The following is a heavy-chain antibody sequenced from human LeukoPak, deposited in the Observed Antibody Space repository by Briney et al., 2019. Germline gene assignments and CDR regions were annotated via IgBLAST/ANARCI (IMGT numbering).Heavy chain of an antibody. D-gene: IGHD1/OR15-1a*01. CDR2: INPSGGTT. Sequence: GASVKVSCKASGYTFTSYYMHWVRQAPGQGLEWMGIINPSGGTTSYAQKFQGRVTMTRDTSTSTVYMELSSLRSEDTAVYYCARVPKNTIYGMDVWGQGTTVSLSS. CDR3: ARVPKNTIYGMDV. J-gene: IGHJ6*02. V-gene: IGHV1-46*01. CDR1: GYTFTSYY.